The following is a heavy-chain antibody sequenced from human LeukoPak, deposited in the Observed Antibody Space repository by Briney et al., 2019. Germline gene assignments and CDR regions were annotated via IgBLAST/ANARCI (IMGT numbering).Heavy chain of an antibody. Sequence: PGGSLRLSCAASGFTFSSYWMNWVRQAPGKGLEWVASINQDGGEKYYLDSVKSRFTISRDNSKNTLYLQMNSLRAEDTAVYYCAKVATGLWFGELFYYYYYMDVWGKGTTVTVSS. CDR2: INQDGGEK. D-gene: IGHD3-10*01. CDR1: GFTFSSYW. J-gene: IGHJ6*03. V-gene: IGHV3-7*03. CDR3: AKVATGLWFGELFYYYYYMDV.